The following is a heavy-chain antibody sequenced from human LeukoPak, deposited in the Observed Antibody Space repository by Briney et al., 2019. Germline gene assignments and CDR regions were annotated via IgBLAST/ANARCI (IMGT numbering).Heavy chain of an antibody. CDR1: GFTFSSYS. V-gene: IGHV3-21*01. CDR3: ARDRSAITMVRGVMNY. D-gene: IGHD3-10*01. J-gene: IGHJ4*02. Sequence: PGGSLRLSCADSGFTFSSYSMHWVRQAPGKGLEWVSSISSSSSYIYYADSVKGRFTISRDNAKNSLYLQMNSLRAEDTAVYYCARDRSAITMVRGVMNYWGQGTLVTVSS. CDR2: ISSSSSYI.